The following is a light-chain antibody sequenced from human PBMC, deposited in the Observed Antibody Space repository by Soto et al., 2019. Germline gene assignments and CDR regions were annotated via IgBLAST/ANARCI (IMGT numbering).Light chain of an antibody. J-gene: IGLJ2*01. CDR3: SSYGASSTL. CDR2: DVS. Sequence: QSALTQPASLSGSPGQSITISCTGTSTDIGSSYYVSWYQPHPGKAPKLMIFDVSYRPSGISDRFSGPKSGNTAALTISGLQPEDEADYYCSSYGASSTLVGGGTQLTV. V-gene: IGLV2-14*03. CDR1: STDIGSSYY.